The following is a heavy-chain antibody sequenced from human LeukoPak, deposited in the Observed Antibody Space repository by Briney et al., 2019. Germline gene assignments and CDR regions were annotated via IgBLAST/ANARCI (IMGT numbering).Heavy chain of an antibody. CDR3: AREKMITGSFDY. CDR2: VYYSGST. D-gene: IGHD3-16*01. Sequence: KTAETLSLTCTVSGGSISSYYWSWIRQPPGKGLEWIGYVYYSGSTNYNPSLKSRVTISVDTSKNQFSLKLSSVTAADTAVYYCAREKMITGSFDYWGQGTLVTVSS. J-gene: IGHJ4*02. CDR1: GGSISSYY. V-gene: IGHV4-59*01.